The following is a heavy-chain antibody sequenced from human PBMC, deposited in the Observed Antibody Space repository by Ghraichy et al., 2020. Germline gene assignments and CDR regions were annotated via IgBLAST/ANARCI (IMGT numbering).Heavy chain of an antibody. D-gene: IGHD3/OR15-3a*01. Sequence: GGSLRLSCAASGFTFSNYKINWVRQAPGKGLEWVSFISSSSDYIYYADSVKGRFTISRDNAKNSLYLQMNSLRAEDTAVYYCARNGLWTVGYMDVWGKGTAVTVSS. CDR3: ARNGLWTVGYMDV. V-gene: IGHV3-21*01. CDR2: ISSSSDYI. CDR1: GFTFSNYK. J-gene: IGHJ6*03.